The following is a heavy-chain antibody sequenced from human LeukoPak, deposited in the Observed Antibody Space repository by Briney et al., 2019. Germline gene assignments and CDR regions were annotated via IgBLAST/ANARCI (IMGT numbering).Heavy chain of an antibody. J-gene: IGHJ4*02. V-gene: IGHV3-21*04. CDR1: GFTFSSYS. CDR3: AKDGPAATKGDY. Sequence: GGSLRLSCAASGFTFSSYSMNWVRQAPGKGLEWVSSISSSSSYIYYADSVKGRFTISRDNAKNSLYLQMNSLRAEDTAVYYCAKDGPAATKGDYWGQGTLVTVSS. CDR2: ISSSSSYI. D-gene: IGHD2-2*01.